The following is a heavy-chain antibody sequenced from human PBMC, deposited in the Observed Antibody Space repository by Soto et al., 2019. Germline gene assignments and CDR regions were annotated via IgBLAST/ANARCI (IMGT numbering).Heavy chain of an antibody. J-gene: IGHJ4*02. CDR1: GFIFSIYW. D-gene: IGHD1-26*01. V-gene: IGHV3-74*03. CDR3: TRGPRPSSSGTGAY. CDR2: INEDGSTT. Sequence: VGSLRLSGEASGFIFSIYWMHWVRQVPGKRPVWLARINEDGSTTTYADYVTGRFTISRDNDKNTLYLQLDSLRVEDSALYYCTRGPRPSSSGTGAYWGQGSLVTVPS.